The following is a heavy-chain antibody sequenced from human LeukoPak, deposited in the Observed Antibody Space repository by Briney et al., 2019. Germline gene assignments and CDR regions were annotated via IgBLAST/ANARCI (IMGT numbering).Heavy chain of an antibody. CDR2: INWNGGST. CDR3: ATDHSSSWYPGNWFDP. Sequence: GGSLRLSCAASGFTFDDYGMSWVRQAPGKGLEWVSGINWNGGSTGYADSVKGRFTISRDNAKNSLYLQMNSLRADDTALYYCATDHSSSWYPGNWFDPWGQGTLVTVSS. J-gene: IGHJ5*02. CDR1: GFTFDDYG. V-gene: IGHV3-20*04. D-gene: IGHD6-13*01.